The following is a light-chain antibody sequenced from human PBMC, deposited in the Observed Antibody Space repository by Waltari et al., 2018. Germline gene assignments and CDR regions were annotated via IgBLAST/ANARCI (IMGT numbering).Light chain of an antibody. CDR1: QSINNY. Sequence: EIVLTQSPATLSLSPGERATLSCRASQSINNYLAWYQHKPGQPPRLLIYDASNRATGVPARFSGGGSATDFTLTISSLDPEDFAVYYCHHRSTWSLTFGGGTEVEI. V-gene: IGKV3-11*01. CDR3: HHRSTWSLT. CDR2: DAS. J-gene: IGKJ4*01.